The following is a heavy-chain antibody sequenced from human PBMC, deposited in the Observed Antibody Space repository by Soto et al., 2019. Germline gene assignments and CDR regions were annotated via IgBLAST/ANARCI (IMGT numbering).Heavy chain of an antibody. CDR2: IIPIFGTA. V-gene: IGHV1-69*12. CDR3: ARREPYGSGSLD. D-gene: IGHD3-10*01. J-gene: IGHJ4*02. Sequence: QVQLVQSGAEVKKPGSSVKVSCKASGGTFSSYAISWVRQAPGQGLEWMGGIIPIFGTANYAQKFQGTVTIPADESTSTAYMELSSLRSEDTAVYYCARREPYGSGSLDWGQGTLVTVSS. CDR1: GGTFSSYA.